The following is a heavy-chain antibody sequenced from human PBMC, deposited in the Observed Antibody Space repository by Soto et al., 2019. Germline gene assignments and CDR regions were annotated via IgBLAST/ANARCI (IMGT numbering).Heavy chain of an antibody. V-gene: IGHV3-30*04. CDR3: ARPGSGYDVLTGHYFYYYHAMDV. CDR2: MSHDGSST. J-gene: IGHJ6*02. Sequence: QVQLVDSGGGVVQPGRSLRLSCSNSGFLFNTYAMHWVRQAPGKGLEWEAVMSHDGSSTYYADSVKGRFTISRDNSKNTLYLQMNSLRTEDTAVYYCARPGSGYDVLTGHYFYYYHAMDVWGQGTTVTVSS. CDR1: GFLFNTYA. D-gene: IGHD3-9*01.